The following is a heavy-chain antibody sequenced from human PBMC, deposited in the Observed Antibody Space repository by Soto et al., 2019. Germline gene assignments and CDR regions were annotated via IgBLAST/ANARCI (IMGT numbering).Heavy chain of an antibody. J-gene: IGHJ3*01. CDR3: AKDRGHLAVAAITGGGDLDT. CDR1: GFALSSYG. CDR2: ISYNGNNQ. V-gene: IGHV3-30*18. D-gene: IGHD6-19*01. Sequence: QIQLVESGGGVVQPGASQRLSCEASGFALSSYGMHWVRQAPGKGLEWVATISYNGNNQYYADSVRGRFTISRDNSMSTLYLHMSGRRPEDTAVYFCAKDRGHLAVAAITGGGDLDTWGQGTMVTVSS.